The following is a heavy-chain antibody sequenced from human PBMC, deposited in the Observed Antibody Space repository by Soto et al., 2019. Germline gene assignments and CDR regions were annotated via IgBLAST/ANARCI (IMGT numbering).Heavy chain of an antibody. Sequence: QVQLVESGGGVVQPGRSLRLSCAASGFTFSSYGMHWVRQAPGKGLEWVAVIWYDGSNKYYADSVKGRFTISRDNSNHTLYLQMHSLRDEDTAVYYCASLWGSDSGGSCHPHGGCYYDGMDVWGQGTTVTVSS. V-gene: IGHV3-33*01. CDR2: IWYDGSNK. CDR3: ASLWGSDSGGSCHPHGGCYYDGMDV. J-gene: IGHJ6*02. D-gene: IGHD2-15*01. CDR1: GFTFSSYG.